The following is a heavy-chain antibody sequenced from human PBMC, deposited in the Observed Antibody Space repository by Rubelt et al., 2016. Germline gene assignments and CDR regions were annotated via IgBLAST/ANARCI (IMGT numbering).Heavy chain of an antibody. V-gene: IGHV3-30*04. Sequence: QVQLVESGGGVVQPGRSLRLSCAASGFAFSTYPMHWVRQAPGKGLEWVAFMSYDGKHRFYGESGVGLFTIYRDKSKKTLYLQMNRLRAEDTAVYYCARARDITAADPFDYWGQGTLVTVSS. D-gene: IGHD6-13*01. CDR2: MSYDGKHR. CDR3: ARARDITAADPFDY. J-gene: IGHJ4*02. CDR1: GFAFSTYP.